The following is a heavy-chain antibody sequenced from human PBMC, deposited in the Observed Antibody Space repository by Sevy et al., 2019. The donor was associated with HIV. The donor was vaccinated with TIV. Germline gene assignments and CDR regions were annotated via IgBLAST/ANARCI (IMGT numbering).Heavy chain of an antibody. D-gene: IGHD2-2*01. J-gene: IGHJ4*02. Sequence: ASVKVSCKASGYTFTSYGISWVRQAPGQGLEWLGWISTLNVNTNNAQKFQGRATMTTDTSTGTASMEVRRLGSDDTAVYYCARDDCSSLSCHGSLLYWGQGTLVTVS. CDR3: ARDDCSSLSCHGSLLY. V-gene: IGHV1-18*01. CDR1: GYTFTSYG. CDR2: ISTLNVNT.